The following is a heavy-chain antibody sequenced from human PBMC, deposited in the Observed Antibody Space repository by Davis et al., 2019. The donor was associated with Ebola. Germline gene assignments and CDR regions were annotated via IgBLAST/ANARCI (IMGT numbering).Heavy chain of an antibody. D-gene: IGHD3-3*01. CDR2: ISISADRT. J-gene: IGHJ6*02. Sequence: PGGSLRLSCAASGFSFSNHAMSWVRQAPGKGLQWVSSISISADRTYYSDSVKGRFIISRDNAKNSLYLQMNSLRDEDTAVYYCARADYIFWTRRAPYEMDVWGQGTTVTVSS. CDR1: GFSFSNHA. CDR3: ARADYIFWTRRAPYEMDV. V-gene: IGHV3-23*01.